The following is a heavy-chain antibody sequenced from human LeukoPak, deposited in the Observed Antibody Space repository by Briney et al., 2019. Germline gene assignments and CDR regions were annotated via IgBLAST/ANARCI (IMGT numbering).Heavy chain of an antibody. D-gene: IGHD2-15*01. CDR1: GGSISSGCYY. CDR3: ARSVVVVAAHYYYYYYMDV. V-gene: IGHV4-61*02. J-gene: IGHJ6*03. Sequence: QVQLQESGPGLVKPSQTLSLTCTVSGGSISSGCYYWSWIRQPSGKGLVWCGSITYKPSMRSRVTISVDTSKNQFSLKLSSVTAADTAVYYCARSVVVVAAHYYYYYYMDVWGKGTTVTVSS. CDR2: GSI.